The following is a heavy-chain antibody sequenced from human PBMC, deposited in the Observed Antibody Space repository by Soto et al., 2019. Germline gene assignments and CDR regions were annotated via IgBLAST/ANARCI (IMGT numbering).Heavy chain of an antibody. CDR1: GGSISSGGYY. Sequence: SETLSVTCTLSGGSISSGGYYWSWIRQHPGRGLEWIGYIYYNGNTYYNPSLKSRVTVSVDTSKNQFSLNVRSVTAADTAVYYCARCSLVVIPVPGFDPWGQGTMVTVSS. D-gene: IGHD2-15*01. CDR2: IYYNGNT. CDR3: ARCSLVVIPVPGFDP. J-gene: IGHJ5*02. V-gene: IGHV4-31*03.